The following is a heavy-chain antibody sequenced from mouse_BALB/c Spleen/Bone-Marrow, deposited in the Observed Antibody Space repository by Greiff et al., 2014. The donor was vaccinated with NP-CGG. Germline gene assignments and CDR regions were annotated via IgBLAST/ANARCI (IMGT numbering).Heavy chain of an antibody. CDR1: GFSLTHYG. Sequence: VKLVESGPGLVAPSQSLSITCTVSGFSLTHYGVHWVRQPPGKGLEWLGVIWAGGSTNYISAFMSRLSISKDNSKSQVFLKIHSLQTDDTAMYFCARAGDSDYAMDYWGQGTSVTVSS. D-gene: IGHD2-13*01. CDR2: IWAGGST. CDR3: ARAGDSDYAMDY. J-gene: IGHJ4*01. V-gene: IGHV2-9*02.